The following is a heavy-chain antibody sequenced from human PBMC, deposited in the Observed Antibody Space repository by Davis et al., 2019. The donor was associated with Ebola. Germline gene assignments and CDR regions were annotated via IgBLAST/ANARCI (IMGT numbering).Heavy chain of an antibody. Sequence: PEGSLRLSCAASGFTFSSYAMSWVRQAPGKGLEWVSAISGSGDKTYYADSAKGRFTISRDNSRNTMYLQMNSLRAEDTAVYYCARDGTVTTSGGYYYYGMDVWGKGTTVTVSS. CDR3: ARDGTVTTSGGYYYYGMDV. J-gene: IGHJ6*04. D-gene: IGHD4-17*01. CDR1: GFTFSSYA. CDR2: ISGSGDKT. V-gene: IGHV3-23*01.